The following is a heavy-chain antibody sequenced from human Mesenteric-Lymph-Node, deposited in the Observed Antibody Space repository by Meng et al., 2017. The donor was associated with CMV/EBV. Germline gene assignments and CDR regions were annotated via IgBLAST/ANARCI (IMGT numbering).Heavy chain of an antibody. V-gene: IGHV1-46*01. CDR1: FTRHY. J-gene: IGHJ5*02. CDR2: INPSGGAT. Sequence: FTRHYIPWIRQAPGQGPEWMGMINPSGGATTSAQKFQGRVTMTRVTSTSTVYMELNSLRSEDTAVYYCARGRHYDILSGRGDWFDPWGEGTLVTVSS. CDR3: ARGRHYDILSGRGDWFDP. D-gene: IGHD3-9*01.